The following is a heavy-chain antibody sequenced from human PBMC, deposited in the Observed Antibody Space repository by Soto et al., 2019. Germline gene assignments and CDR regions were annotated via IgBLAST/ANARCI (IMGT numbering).Heavy chain of an antibody. Sequence: QVQLVQSGAEVKRPGSSVKVSCKASGDTFSFYSINWVRQAPGLGLEWMGRVNPILSLSNYAQRFKGRVTMTADKSTSTGYMVISSLRSEDTAIYYCATSYGSGYRAFDYWGQGAQVIVSS. CDR2: VNPILSLS. V-gene: IGHV1-69*02. J-gene: IGHJ4*02. D-gene: IGHD3-10*01. CDR1: GDTFSFYS. CDR3: ATSYGSGYRAFDY.